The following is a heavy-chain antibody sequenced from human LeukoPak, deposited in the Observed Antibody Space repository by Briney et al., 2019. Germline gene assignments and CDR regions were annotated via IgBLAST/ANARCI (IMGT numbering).Heavy chain of an antibody. D-gene: IGHD5-18*01. CDR3: ARGLFGGYSYEGDY. Sequence: SVKVSCKASGGTFSSYAISWVRQAPGQGLEWMGRIIPIFGTANYAQKFQGRVTITTDESTSTAYMELSSLRSEDTAVYYCARGLFGGYSYEGDYWGQGTLVTVSS. J-gene: IGHJ4*02. CDR2: IIPIFGTA. CDR1: GGTFSSYA. V-gene: IGHV1-69*05.